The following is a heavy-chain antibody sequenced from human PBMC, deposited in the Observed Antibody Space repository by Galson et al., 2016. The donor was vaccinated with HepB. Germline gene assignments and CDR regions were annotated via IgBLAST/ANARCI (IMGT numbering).Heavy chain of an antibody. J-gene: IGHJ4*02. D-gene: IGHD3-3*01. V-gene: IGHV3-15*01. CDR2: IKSKTDGGTT. CDR1: GFTFSNAW. CDR3: TSLSYDFWSAYYYCDY. Sequence: SLRLSCAASGFTFSNAWMSWVRQAPGKGLEWVGRIKSKTDGGTTDYAAPVKGRFTISRDDSKNTLYLQMNSLKTDDTAVYYCTSLSYDFWSAYYYCDYWGQGTQVTVSS.